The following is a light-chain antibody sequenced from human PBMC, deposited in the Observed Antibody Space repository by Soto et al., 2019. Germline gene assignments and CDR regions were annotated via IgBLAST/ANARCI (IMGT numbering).Light chain of an antibody. V-gene: IGKV3-15*01. J-gene: IGKJ5*01. CDR1: QGISTL. CDR2: AAS. CDR3: HLYYASPIT. Sequence: CIANQGISTLLAWYQQKPGQAPRLLIYAASTRAAGIPARFSCSGSGTDVSVTILRFRSEDCAVYYCHLYYASPITSAEGTRLEIK.